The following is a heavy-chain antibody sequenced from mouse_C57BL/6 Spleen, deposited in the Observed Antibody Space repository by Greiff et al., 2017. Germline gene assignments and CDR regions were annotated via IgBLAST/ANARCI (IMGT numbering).Heavy chain of an antibody. CDR2: ISYSGST. CDR1: GYSITSDY. Sequence: EVKLVEPGSGLAKPSQTLSITCSVTGYSITSDYWTWIRKFPGNKLEYMGYISYSGSTYYNPSLNSRISITRDTSKNQYYLQLNSVTTEDTATYCGARYSSGYGYCDYWGQGTTLTVSS. V-gene: IGHV3-8*01. J-gene: IGHJ2*01. D-gene: IGHD3-2*02. CDR3: ARYSSGYGYCDY.